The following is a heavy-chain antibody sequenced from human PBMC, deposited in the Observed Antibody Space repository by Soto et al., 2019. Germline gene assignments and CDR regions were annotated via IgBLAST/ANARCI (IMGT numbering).Heavy chain of an antibody. Sequence: ASVKVSCKXSGYTFTDYYMHWVRQAPGQGLEWMGWINPNSGATSYAQRLQGRVTMTRDTSISTAYMELSRLTSDDTAVYYCAREGGDIVQMVYALPWYWGQGTLVTSPQ. CDR3: AREGGDIVQMVYALPWY. CDR1: GYTFTDYY. D-gene: IGHD2-8*01. J-gene: IGHJ4*02. V-gene: IGHV1-2*02. CDR2: INPNSGAT.